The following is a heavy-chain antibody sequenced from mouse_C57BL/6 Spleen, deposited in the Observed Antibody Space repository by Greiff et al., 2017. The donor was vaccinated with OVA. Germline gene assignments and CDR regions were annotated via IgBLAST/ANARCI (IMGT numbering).Heavy chain of an antibody. CDR1: GYTFTDYE. Sequence: QVHVKQSGAELVRPGASVTLSCKASGYTFTDYEMHWVKQTPVHGLEWIGAIDPETGGTAYNQKFKGKAILTADKSSSTAYMELRSLTSEDSAVYYCTRGATVDGYWGQGTTLTVSS. CDR3: TRGATVDGY. V-gene: IGHV1-15*01. CDR2: IDPETGGT. J-gene: IGHJ2*01. D-gene: IGHD1-1*01.